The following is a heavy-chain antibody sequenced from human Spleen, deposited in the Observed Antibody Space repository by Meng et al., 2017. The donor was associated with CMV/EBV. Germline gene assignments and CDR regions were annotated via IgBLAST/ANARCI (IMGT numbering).Heavy chain of an antibody. CDR3: AKGGRLVRGIMLAQV. V-gene: IGHV3-23*01. Sequence: SGFTFTLYAMSWVRQAPGKGLEWVSSIAAGGASTFYADSVKGRFTISRDNSKNKLYLQINSLRAEDTAVYYCAKGGRLVRGIMLAQVWGQGTLVTVSS. D-gene: IGHD3-10*01. CDR2: IAAGGAST. J-gene: IGHJ1*01. CDR1: GFTFTLYA.